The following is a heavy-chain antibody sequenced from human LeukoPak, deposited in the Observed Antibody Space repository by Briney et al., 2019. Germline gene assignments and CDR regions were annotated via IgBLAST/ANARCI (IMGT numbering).Heavy chain of an antibody. J-gene: IGHJ4*02. Sequence: SQTLSLTCAISGDSVSSNSAVWNWIRQSPSRGLEWLGRTYYRSKWYNDYAVSVKSRITTNPDTSKKQFSLQLNSVTPEDTAVYYCARDFPRQWLDEGCFDYWGQGTLVTVSS. V-gene: IGHV6-1*01. CDR3: ARDFPRQWLDEGCFDY. D-gene: IGHD6-19*01. CDR2: TYYRSKWYN. CDR1: GDSVSSNSAV.